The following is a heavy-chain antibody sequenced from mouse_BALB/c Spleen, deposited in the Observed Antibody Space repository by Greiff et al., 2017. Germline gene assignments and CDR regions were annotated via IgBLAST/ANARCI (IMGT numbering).Heavy chain of an antibody. V-gene: IGHV5-12-2*01. CDR1: GFTFSSYT. CDR3: ARTGYYFDY. Sequence: DVHLVESGGGLVQPGGSLKLSCAASGFTFSSYTMSWVRQTPEKRLEWVAYISNGGGSTYYPDTVKGRFTISRDNAKNTLYLQMSSLKSEDTAMYYCARTGYYFDYWGQGTTLTVSS. J-gene: IGHJ2*01. CDR2: ISNGGGST.